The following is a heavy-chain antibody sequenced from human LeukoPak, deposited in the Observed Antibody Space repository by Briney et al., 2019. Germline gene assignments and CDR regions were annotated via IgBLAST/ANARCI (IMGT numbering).Heavy chain of an antibody. Sequence: GGSLRLSCAASGFTFSSYAMSWVRQAPGKGLEWVADISYDGSNKYYADSVKGRFTISRDNSKNTLYLQMNSLRAEDTAVYYCARGAYGDYGDPYYYYGMDVWGQGTTVTVSS. CDR3: ARGAYGDYGDPYYYYGMDV. V-gene: IGHV3-30-3*01. CDR2: ISYDGSNK. D-gene: IGHD4-17*01. CDR1: GFTFSSYA. J-gene: IGHJ6*02.